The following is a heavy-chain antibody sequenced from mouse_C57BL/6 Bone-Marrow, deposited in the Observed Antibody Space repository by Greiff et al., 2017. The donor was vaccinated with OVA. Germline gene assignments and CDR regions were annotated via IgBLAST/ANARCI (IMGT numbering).Heavy chain of an antibody. CDR3: ARVLRDSSGLYFDY. CDR1: GFSLTSYA. CDR2: IWTGGGT. Sequence: VQLVESGPGLVAPSQSLSITCTVSGFSLTSYAISWVRQPPGKGLEWLGVIWTGGGTNYNSAPKSRLSISIDNSKIQVFLKMNSLPTDDTARYYCARVLRDSSGLYFDYWGQGTTLTVSS. D-gene: IGHD3-2*02. V-gene: IGHV2-9-1*01. J-gene: IGHJ2*01.